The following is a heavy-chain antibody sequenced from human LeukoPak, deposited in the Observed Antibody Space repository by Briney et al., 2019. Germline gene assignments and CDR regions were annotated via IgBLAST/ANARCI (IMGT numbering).Heavy chain of an antibody. J-gene: IGHJ5*02. V-gene: IGHV3-21*01. CDR1: GFTFSTYS. D-gene: IGHD3-10*01. CDR2: IGGSSSSI. CDR3: ARELADGSQRFDP. Sequence: PGGSLRLSCTASGFTFSTYSMNWVRQAPGKGLEWVSSIGGSSSSIYYADSVKGRFTISRDNAKNSLYLQTNSLRVEDTAVYYCARELADGSQRFDPWGQGTLVTVSS.